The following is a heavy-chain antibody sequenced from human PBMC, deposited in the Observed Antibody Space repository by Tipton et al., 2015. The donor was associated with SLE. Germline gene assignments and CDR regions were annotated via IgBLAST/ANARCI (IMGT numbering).Heavy chain of an antibody. Sequence: TLSLTCGVSGYSIRSGYYWDWIRLAPGKGLEWIGSIYHSGSTYYNPSLKSRVTISLDRSKNQFSLKLSSATAADTAVYYCARDPRLNWDYGTYFDYWGQGTLVTVSS. CDR3: ARDPRLNWDYGTYFDY. CDR1: GYSIRSGYY. V-gene: IGHV4-38-2*02. CDR2: IYHSGST. J-gene: IGHJ4*02. D-gene: IGHD3-16*01.